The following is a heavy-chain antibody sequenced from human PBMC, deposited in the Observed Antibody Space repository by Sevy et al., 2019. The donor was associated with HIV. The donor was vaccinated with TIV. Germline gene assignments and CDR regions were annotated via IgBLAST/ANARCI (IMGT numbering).Heavy chain of an antibody. CDR3: ARGGGSSWYGPSFDAFDI. J-gene: IGHJ3*02. V-gene: IGHV1-8*01. D-gene: IGHD6-13*01. CDR1: GYTFTSYD. Sequence: ASVKVSCKASGYTFTSYDINWVRQATGQGLEWMGWMNPNSGNTGYAQKFQGRVTMTRNTSISTAYMELSSLRSEDTAVYYCARGGGSSWYGPSFDAFDIWGQGTMVTVSS. CDR2: MNPNSGNT.